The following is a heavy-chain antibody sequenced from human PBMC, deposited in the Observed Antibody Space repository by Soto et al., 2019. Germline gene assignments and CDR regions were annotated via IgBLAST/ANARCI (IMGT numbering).Heavy chain of an antibody. CDR1: GFTFRDYA. J-gene: IGHJ4*02. CDR3: TRVSPDCSDGSCYPLN. CDR2: IRSNIYDGTT. Sequence: GGSLRLSCMASGFTFRDYAISWFRQALGEGLQWVSFIRSNIYDGTTEYAASVEGRFTISRDDSNTIAYLQKNSLKIEDTGVYYCTRVSPDCSDGSCYPLNWGQGTLVTVSS. D-gene: IGHD2-15*01. V-gene: IGHV3-49*03.